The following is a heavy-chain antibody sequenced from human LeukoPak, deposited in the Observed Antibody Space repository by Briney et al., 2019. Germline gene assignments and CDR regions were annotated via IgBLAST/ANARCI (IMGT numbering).Heavy chain of an antibody. D-gene: IGHD6-13*01. CDR1: GGSISSYY. V-gene: IGHV4-59*01. J-gene: IGHJ5*02. CDR2: IYYSGST. CDR3: ARERIAAAGTFDP. Sequence: SETLSLTCTVSGGSISSYYWSWIRQPPGKGLEWIGYIYYSGSTNYNPSLKSRVTISVDTSKNQFSLKLSSVTAADTAVYYCARERIAAAGTFDPWGQGTLVTVSS.